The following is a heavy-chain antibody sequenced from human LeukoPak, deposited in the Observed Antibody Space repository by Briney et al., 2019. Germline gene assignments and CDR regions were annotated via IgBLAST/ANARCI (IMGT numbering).Heavy chain of an antibody. J-gene: IGHJ6*03. CDR1: GGSISSGSYY. Sequence: PSQTLSLTCTVSGGSISSGSYYWSWIRQPAGKGLEWIGRIHTSGSTKYNPSLKSRVTISVDTSKNQFSLKLSSVTAADTAVYYCARATKFYYYYYMDVWGKGTTVTVSS. V-gene: IGHV4-61*02. CDR2: IHTSGST. D-gene: IGHD2-2*01. CDR3: ARATKFYYYYYMDV.